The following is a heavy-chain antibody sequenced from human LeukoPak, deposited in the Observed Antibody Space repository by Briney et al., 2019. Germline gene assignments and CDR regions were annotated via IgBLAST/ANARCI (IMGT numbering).Heavy chain of an antibody. V-gene: IGHV3-21*01. CDR1: GFTFSSYS. J-gene: IGHJ3*02. CDR3: ARDRYYYDSSGYYYASGDAFDI. D-gene: IGHD3-22*01. Sequence: GGSLRLSCAASGFTFSSYSMNWVRQAPGKGLDWVSSISSSSSYIYYADSVKGRFTISRDNAKNSLYLQMNSLRAEDTAVYYCARDRYYYDSSGYYYASGDAFDIWGQGTMVTVSS. CDR2: ISSSSSYI.